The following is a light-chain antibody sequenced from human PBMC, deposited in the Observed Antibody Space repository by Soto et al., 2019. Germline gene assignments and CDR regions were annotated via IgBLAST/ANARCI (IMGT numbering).Light chain of an antibody. CDR1: VTSGHY. Sequence: VTSGHYPSWLQQRPGQAPRTLIYTTNRKHSWTPARFSGSLLGDKAALTLSGVQPEDEADYYCLLYYGGAHLVFGGGTKVTVL. CDR2: TTN. V-gene: IGLV7-43*01. J-gene: IGLJ2*01. CDR3: LLYYGGAHLV.